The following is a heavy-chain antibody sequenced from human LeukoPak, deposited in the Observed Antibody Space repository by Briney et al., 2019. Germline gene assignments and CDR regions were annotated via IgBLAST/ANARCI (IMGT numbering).Heavy chain of an antibody. CDR3: ARADYGSGSYYNSNWFDP. V-gene: IGHV4-4*07. D-gene: IGHD3-10*01. CDR1: GGSISSYY. CDR2: IYPSGST. Sequence: PSETLSLTCTVSGGSISSYYWSWIRQPAGKGLEWIVRIYPSGSTNYNPSLESRVTMSVDTSKNQFSLKLSSVTAADTAVYYCARADYGSGSYYNSNWFDPWGQGTLVTVSS. J-gene: IGHJ5*02.